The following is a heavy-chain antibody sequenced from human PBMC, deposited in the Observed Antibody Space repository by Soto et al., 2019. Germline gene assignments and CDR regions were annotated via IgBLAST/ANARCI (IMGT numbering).Heavy chain of an antibody. CDR2: IIPIFGTA. V-gene: IGHV1-69*12. D-gene: IGHD3-10*01. CDR3: AAPYGSGSYYNGFDY. Sequence: QVQLVQSGAEVKKPGSSVKVSCKASGGTFSSYAISWVRQAPGQGLEWMGGIIPIFGTANYAQKFQGRVTITADESTRTVYMELSSLRSEDTAVYYCAAPYGSGSYYNGFDYCGQGTLVTVSS. CDR1: GGTFSSYA. J-gene: IGHJ4*02.